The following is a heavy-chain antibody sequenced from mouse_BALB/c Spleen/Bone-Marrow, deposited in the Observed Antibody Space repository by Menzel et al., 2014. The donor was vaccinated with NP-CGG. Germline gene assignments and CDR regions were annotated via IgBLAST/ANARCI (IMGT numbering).Heavy chain of an antibody. J-gene: IGHJ2*01. CDR1: GYTFSNYW. CDR2: ILPGSGST. Sequence: VKLMESGAELMKPGASVKISCKATGYTFSNYWMEWVKQRPGHGLEWIGEILPGSGSTNYNEKFTGKATFTADTSSNTAYLQLNSLTSADSAVYYCASGDYFDYWGQGTTLTVSS. V-gene: IGHV1-9*01. CDR3: ASGDYFDY.